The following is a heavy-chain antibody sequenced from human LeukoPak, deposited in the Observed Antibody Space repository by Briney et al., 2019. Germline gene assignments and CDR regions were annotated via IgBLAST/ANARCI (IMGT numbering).Heavy chain of an antibody. CDR1: SGSINNYY. Sequence: SETLSLTCTVSSGSINNYYWSWIRQPPGKGLEWIGYIYYSGSTNYNPSLKSRVTISLDTSKNQFSLKLSSVTAADTAVYYCARVLRAEYYGSGFDYWGQGTLVTVSS. CDR3: ARVLRAEYYGSGFDY. V-gene: IGHV4-59*01. D-gene: IGHD3-10*01. J-gene: IGHJ4*02. CDR2: IYYSGST.